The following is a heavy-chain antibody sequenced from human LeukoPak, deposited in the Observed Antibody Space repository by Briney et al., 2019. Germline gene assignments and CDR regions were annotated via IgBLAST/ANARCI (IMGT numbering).Heavy chain of an antibody. CDR1: GYTFTSYG. CDR3: ARGPLVVVAATYYYYYGMDV. D-gene: IGHD2-15*01. CDR2: ISAYNGNT. V-gene: IGHV1-18*01. Sequence: GASVKVSCKASGYTFTSYGISWVRQAPGQGLEWMGWISAYNGNTNYAQKLQGRVTMTTDTSTSTAYMELRSLRSDDTAVYYCARGPLVVVAATYYYYYGMDVWGQGTTVTVSS. J-gene: IGHJ6*02.